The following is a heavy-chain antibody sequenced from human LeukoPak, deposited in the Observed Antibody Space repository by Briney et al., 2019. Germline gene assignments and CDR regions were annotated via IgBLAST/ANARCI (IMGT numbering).Heavy chain of an antibody. J-gene: IGHJ4*02. CDR2: ISSSSSYI. CDR1: GFTFSSYS. CDR3: ARGYGSGSHCFDY. V-gene: IGHV3-21*01. D-gene: IGHD3-10*01. Sequence: PGGSLRLSCAASGFTFSSYSMNWVRQAPGKGLEWVSSISSSSSYIYYADSVKGRFTISRDNAKNSLYLQMNSLRAEDTAVYYCARGYGSGSHCFDYRGQGTLVTVSS.